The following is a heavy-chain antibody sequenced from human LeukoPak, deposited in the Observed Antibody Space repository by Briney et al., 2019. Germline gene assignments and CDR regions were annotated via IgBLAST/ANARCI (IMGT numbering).Heavy chain of an antibody. Sequence: KSQGRVTITRDTSASTAYMELSSLRSEDTAVYYCAREAITMAPDIWGQGTMVTVSS. V-gene: IGHV1-3*01. D-gene: IGHD3-10*01. J-gene: IGHJ3*02. CDR3: AREAITMAPDI.